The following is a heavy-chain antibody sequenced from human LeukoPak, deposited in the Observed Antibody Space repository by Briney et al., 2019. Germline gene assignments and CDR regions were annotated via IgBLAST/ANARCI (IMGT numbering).Heavy chain of an antibody. Sequence: RASVKVSCKASGYTFTGYYMHWVRQAPGQGLEWMGWINPNSGGTNYAQKFQGRVTMTRDTSISTAYMELSRLRSDDTAVYYCARDRAISGDFWSGYPGDWGQGTLVTVSS. V-gene: IGHV1-2*02. CDR3: ARDRAISGDFWSGYPGD. D-gene: IGHD3-3*01. CDR1: GYTFTGYY. J-gene: IGHJ4*02. CDR2: INPNSGGT.